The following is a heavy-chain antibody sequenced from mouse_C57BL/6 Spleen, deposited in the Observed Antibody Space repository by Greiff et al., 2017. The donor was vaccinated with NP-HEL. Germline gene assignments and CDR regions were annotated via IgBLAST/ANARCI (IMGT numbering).Heavy chain of an antibody. CDR2: ILPGSGST. Sequence: VQLQQSGAELMKPGASVKLSCKATGYTFTGYWIEWVKQRPGHGLEWIGEILPGSGSTNYNEKFKGKATFTADTSSNTAYMQLSSLTTEDSAIYYCASSPYYYGSSYDAMDYWGQGTSVTVSS. D-gene: IGHD1-1*01. CDR3: ASSPYYYGSSYDAMDY. V-gene: IGHV1-9*01. J-gene: IGHJ4*01. CDR1: GYTFTGYW.